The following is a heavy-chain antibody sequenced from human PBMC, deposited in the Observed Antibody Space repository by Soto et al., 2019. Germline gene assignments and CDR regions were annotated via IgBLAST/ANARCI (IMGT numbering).Heavy chain of an antibody. CDR1: GYSFTSYW. CDR3: AGGGVRGVITRTRDYYGMDV. CDR2: IYPGDSDT. V-gene: IGHV5-51*01. J-gene: IGHJ6*02. Sequence: GESLKISCKGSGYSFTSYWIGWVRQMPGKGLEWMGIIYPGDSDTRYSPSFQGQVTISADKSISTAYLQWSSLKASDTAMYYCAGGGVRGVITRTRDYYGMDVWGQGTRVTVSS. D-gene: IGHD3-10*01.